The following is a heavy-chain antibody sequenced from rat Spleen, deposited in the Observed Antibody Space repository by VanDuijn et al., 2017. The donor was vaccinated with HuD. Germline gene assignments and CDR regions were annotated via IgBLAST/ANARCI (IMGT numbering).Heavy chain of an antibody. CDR3: ARLRNNYDYFDY. J-gene: IGHJ2*01. CDR1: GFTFSNYN. Sequence: EVQLVESGGGLVQPGRSLKLSCAASGFTFSNYNMAWVRQAPKKGLEWVATITNASGRTYYPDSVKGRFTISRDTAQNTPYLQMNSLRSEETATYYCARLRNNYDYFDYWGQGVMVTVSS. V-gene: IGHV5-7*01. CDR2: ITNASGRT. D-gene: IGHD1-5*01.